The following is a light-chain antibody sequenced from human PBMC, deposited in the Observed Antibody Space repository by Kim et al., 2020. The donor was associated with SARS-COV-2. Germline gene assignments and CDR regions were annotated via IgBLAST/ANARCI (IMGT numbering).Light chain of an antibody. J-gene: IGLJ1*01. CDR2: RND. V-gene: IGLV10-54*02. CDR1: SNIVGNGG. CDR3: SAWDKSLKAYV. Sequence: RQPATLTCTGNSNIVGNGGAAWLQHHQGHPPKLLFYRNDTRPSGISERFSASRSGNTASLTITGLQPEDEADYYCSAWDKSLKAYVFGTGTKVTVL.